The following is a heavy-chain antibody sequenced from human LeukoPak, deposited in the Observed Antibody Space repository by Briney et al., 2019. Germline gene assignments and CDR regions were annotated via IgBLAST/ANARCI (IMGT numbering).Heavy chain of an antibody. CDR2: ISGSGGST. CDR1: GFTFSSYA. V-gene: IGHV3-23*01. J-gene: IGHJ4*02. CDR3: AKDFRILIARNADILANDY. D-gene: IGHD2-15*01. Sequence: TGGSLRLSCAASGFTFSSYAMSWVRQAPGKGLEWVSAISGSGGSTYYAGSVKGRFTISRDNSKNTLYLQMNSLRAEDTAVYYCAKDFRILIARNADILANDYWGQGTLVTVSS.